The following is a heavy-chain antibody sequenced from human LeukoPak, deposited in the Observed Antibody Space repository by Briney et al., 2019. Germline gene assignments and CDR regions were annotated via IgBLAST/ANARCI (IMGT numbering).Heavy chain of an antibody. Sequence: ASVKVSCKASGYTFTGYYMHWVRQAPGQGLEXXXXXXXXSGGTNYAQKFQGRVTMTRDTSISTAYMELSRLRSDDTAVYYCARVSCSGGSCYLPLNWFDPWGQGTLVTVSS. CDR3: ARVSCSGGSCYLPLNWFDP. CDR1: GYTFTGYY. J-gene: IGHJ5*02. CDR2: XXXXSGGT. D-gene: IGHD2-15*01. V-gene: IGHV1-2*02.